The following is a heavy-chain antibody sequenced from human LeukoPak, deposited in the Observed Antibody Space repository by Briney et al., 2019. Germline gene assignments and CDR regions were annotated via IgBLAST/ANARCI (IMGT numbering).Heavy chain of an antibody. CDR2: ISGSGGST. V-gene: IGHV3-23*01. D-gene: IGHD3-10*01. CDR1: GFTFSSYA. CDR3: ARVNHEGPYGSFDY. Sequence: GGSLRLSCAASGFTFSSYAMSWVRQAPGEGLEWVSAISGSGGSTYYADSVKGRFTISRDNSKNSLYLQMNSLRAEDTAVYYCARVNHEGPYGSFDYWGQGTLVTVSS. J-gene: IGHJ4*02.